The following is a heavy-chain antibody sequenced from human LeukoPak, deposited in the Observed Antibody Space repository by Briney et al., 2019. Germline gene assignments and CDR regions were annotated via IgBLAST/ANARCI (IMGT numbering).Heavy chain of an antibody. CDR1: GGSISTYY. CDR2: IYYSGST. Sequence: SSETLSLTCTVSGGSISTYYWSWIRQPPGKGLEWIGYIYYSGSTNYNPSLKNRVIISVDTSKNQFSLKLSSVTAADTAVYYCAREVRYSFDYWGQRTLVTVSS. V-gene: IGHV4-59*01. D-gene: IGHD3-9*01. CDR3: AREVRYSFDY. J-gene: IGHJ4*02.